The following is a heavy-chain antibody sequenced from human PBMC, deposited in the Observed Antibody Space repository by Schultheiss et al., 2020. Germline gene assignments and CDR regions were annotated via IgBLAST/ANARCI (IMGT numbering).Heavy chain of an antibody. CDR2: IYYSGST. Sequence: LETLSLTCTVSGGSISSYYWSWIRQPPGKGLEWIGYIYYSGSTDYNPSLKSRVTISIDTSKNQFSLKLSSVTAADTAVYYCARTYCGDGSCYRRRWRHDAFDIWGQGTMVTVSS. CDR1: GGSISSYY. J-gene: IGHJ3*02. CDR3: ARTYCGDGSCYRRRWRHDAFDI. D-gene: IGHD2-15*01. V-gene: IGHV4-59*08.